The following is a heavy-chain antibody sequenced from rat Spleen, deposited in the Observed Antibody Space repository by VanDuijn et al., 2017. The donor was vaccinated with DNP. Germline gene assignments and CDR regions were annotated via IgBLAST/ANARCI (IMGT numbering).Heavy chain of an antibody. V-gene: IGHV5-20*01. D-gene: IGHD1-2*01. CDR1: GFIFSDYY. Sequence: EVQVVESGGGLVQPGGSLKLSCAASGFIFSDYYMAWVRQAPTKGLEWVASISYDGGSTHYRASVKGRFTISRDDAKSSLYLQMNSLKSEDTATYYCARGSSSIYWYFDFWGPGTMVTVSS. CDR2: ISYDGGST. J-gene: IGHJ1*01. CDR3: ARGSSSIYWYFDF.